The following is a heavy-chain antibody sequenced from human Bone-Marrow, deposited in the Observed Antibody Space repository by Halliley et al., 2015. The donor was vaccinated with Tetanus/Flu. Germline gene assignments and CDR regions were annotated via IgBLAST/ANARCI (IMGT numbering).Heavy chain of an antibody. Sequence: LRLSCTVSGASISSYSWSWIRQPPGKGLEWIGYISDGGSTDYNPSLKSRVTLSVDTSKNQFSLKLRSVTAADTAVYYCASERGNDDFSIWFDPWGQGTLVTVSS. CDR2: ISDGGST. CDR1: GASISSYS. D-gene: IGHD4-4*01. V-gene: IGHV4-59*01. J-gene: IGHJ5*02. CDR3: ASERGNDDFSIWFDP.